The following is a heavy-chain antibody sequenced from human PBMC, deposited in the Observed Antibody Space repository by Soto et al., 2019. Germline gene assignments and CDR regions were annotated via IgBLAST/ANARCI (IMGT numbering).Heavy chain of an antibody. Sequence: GGSLRLSCAASGFTFSSYAMSWVRQAPGKGLEWVSAISGSGGSTYYADSVKGRFTISRDNSKNTLYLQMNSLRAVDTAVYYCAKDRRRLTMIVVVDAFDIWGQGTMVTVSS. CDR1: GFTFSSYA. D-gene: IGHD3-22*01. J-gene: IGHJ3*02. CDR3: AKDRRRLTMIVVVDAFDI. CDR2: ISGSGGST. V-gene: IGHV3-23*01.